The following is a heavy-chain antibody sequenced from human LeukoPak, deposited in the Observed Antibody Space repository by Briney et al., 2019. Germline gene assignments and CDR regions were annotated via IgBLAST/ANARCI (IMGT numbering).Heavy chain of an antibody. CDR2: INHSGYT. J-gene: IGHJ4*02. D-gene: IGHD3-22*01. CDR1: GGSFSGYY. V-gene: IGHV4-34*01. Sequence: SETLSLTCAVYGGSFSGYYWSWIRQPPGKGLEWIGEINHSGYTKYNPSLKSRVTISADTSKNQLSPKLTSVTAADTAVYYCARGENALLQPDYWGQGTLVTVSS. CDR3: ARGENALLQPDY.